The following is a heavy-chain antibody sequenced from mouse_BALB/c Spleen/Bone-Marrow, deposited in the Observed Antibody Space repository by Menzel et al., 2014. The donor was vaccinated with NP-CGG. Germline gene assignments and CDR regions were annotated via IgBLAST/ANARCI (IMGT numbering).Heavy chain of an antibody. V-gene: IGHV1-80*01. J-gene: IGHJ4*01. CDR2: IYPGDGGT. CDR1: GYVFSTYW. D-gene: IGHD2-1*01. CDR3: ARSGKGAMDY. Sequence: QVQLQQSGAELVRPGSSVKISCKASGYVFSTYWMNWVKQRPGQGLERIGQIYPGDGGTNYNGKFKDKVILTADKSSSTAYMQLSSLTSEDSAVYFCARSGKGAMDYWGQGTSVTVSS.